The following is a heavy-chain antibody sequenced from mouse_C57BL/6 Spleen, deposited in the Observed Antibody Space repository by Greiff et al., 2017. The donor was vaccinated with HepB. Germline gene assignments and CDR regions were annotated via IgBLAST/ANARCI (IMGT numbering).Heavy chain of an antibody. V-gene: IGHV3-6*01. CDR1: GYSITSGYY. CDR2: ISYDGSN. CDR3: ARDDYESWYFDV. J-gene: IGHJ1*03. Sequence: VQLKESGPGLVKPSQSLSLTCSVTGYSITSGYYWNWIRQFPGNKLEWMGYISYDGSNNYNPSFKNRISITRDTSKNQCFLKLNSVTTEDTATYYCARDDYESWYFDVWGTGTTVTVSS. D-gene: IGHD2-4*01.